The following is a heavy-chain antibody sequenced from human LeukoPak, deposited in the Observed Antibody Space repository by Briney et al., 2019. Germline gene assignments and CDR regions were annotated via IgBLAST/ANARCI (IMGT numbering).Heavy chain of an antibody. D-gene: IGHD6-19*01. CDR1: GFPFSVYE. CDR3: ALLAVACDFDY. Sequence: PGGSLSLSCAVSGFPFSVYEMNWVRQAPGKGLEWVSNIGSSGAIRHYADSVKGRFSISRDNAENSLFLQMNSLRVEDTGIYYCALLAVACDFDYWGQGALVTVSS. CDR2: IGSSGAIR. V-gene: IGHV3-48*03. J-gene: IGHJ4*02.